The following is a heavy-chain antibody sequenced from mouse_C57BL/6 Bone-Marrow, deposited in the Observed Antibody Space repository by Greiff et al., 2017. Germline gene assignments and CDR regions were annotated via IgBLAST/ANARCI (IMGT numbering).Heavy chain of an antibody. CDR3: AREGHGSSYDWYFDV. J-gene: IGHJ1*03. Sequence: QVQLKESGAELVMPGASVKLSCKASGYTFTSYWMHWVKQRPGQGLEWIGEIDPSDSYTNYNQKFKGKSTLTVDKSSSTAYMQLSSLTSEDSAVYYCAREGHGSSYDWYFDVWGTGTTVTVSS. CDR1: GYTFTSYW. CDR2: IDPSDSYT. V-gene: IGHV1-69*01. D-gene: IGHD1-1*01.